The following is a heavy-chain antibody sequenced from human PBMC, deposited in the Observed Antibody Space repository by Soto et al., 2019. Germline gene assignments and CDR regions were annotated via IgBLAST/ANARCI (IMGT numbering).Heavy chain of an antibody. Sequence: QVQLVQSGAEVKKPGSSVNVSCKTSGGTFGNTAVTWVRQAPGQGLEWMGGIVPMFGTANYAQKFQGRVTITADESTNTAYMELRSLRSDDTAVYYCARDGDPGYTFWSGPLGGGRFDPWGQGTLVTVSS. CDR2: IVPMFGTA. CDR3: ARDGDPGYTFWSGPLGGGRFDP. J-gene: IGHJ5*02. CDR1: GGTFGNTA. V-gene: IGHV1-69*12. D-gene: IGHD3-3*01.